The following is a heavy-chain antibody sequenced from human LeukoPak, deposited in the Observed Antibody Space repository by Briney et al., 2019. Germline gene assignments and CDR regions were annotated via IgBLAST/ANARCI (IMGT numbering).Heavy chain of an antibody. J-gene: IGHJ4*02. CDR1: GDSIGSYD. CDR3: ARESLDYLTKNFNFDY. CDR2: IYTVGST. V-gene: IGHV4-4*07. D-gene: IGHD3-16*01. Sequence: PEALALTCTVSGDSIGSYDWSWIRHLGGEGLVGIGRIYTVGSTNFNHSLKSRVSMSVDTSKNQFSLKLSSVTAADTAVYYCARESLDYLTKNFNFDYWGQGTLVTVSS.